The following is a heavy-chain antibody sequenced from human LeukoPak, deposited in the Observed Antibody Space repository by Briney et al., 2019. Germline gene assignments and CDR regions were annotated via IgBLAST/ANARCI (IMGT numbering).Heavy chain of an antibody. J-gene: IGHJ6*02. CDR2: IRQDESQN. V-gene: IGHV3-7*01. D-gene: IGHD2-21*02. CDR1: GFTLSTHW. Sequence: PGGSLRLSCAASGFTLSTHWMDWVRQAPGKGLEWVANIRQDESQNYYADSVKGRFTISRDNSKNTLYLQMNSLRAEDTAVYYCARGIWCGGDCGYGMDVWGQGTTVTVSS. CDR3: ARGIWCGGDCGYGMDV.